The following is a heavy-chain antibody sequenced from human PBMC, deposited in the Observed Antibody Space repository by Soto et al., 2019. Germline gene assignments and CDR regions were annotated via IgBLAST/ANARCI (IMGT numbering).Heavy chain of an antibody. V-gene: IGHV4-59*01. D-gene: IGHD6-13*01. J-gene: IGHJ6*02. CDR2: IYYSGST. CDR3: ARAGQQLVGGYYYGMDV. Sequence: PSETLSLTCTVSGGSISSYYWSWIRQPPGKGLEWIGYIYYSGSTNYNPSLKSRVTISVDTSKNQFSLKLSSVTAGDTAVYYCARAGQQLVGGYYYGMDVWGQGTTVTVS. CDR1: GGSISSYY.